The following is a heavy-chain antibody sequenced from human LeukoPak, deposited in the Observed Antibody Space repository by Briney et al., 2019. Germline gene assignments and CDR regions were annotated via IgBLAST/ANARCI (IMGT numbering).Heavy chain of an antibody. CDR3: AKDPAGWYYFDY. V-gene: IGHV3-23*01. Sequence: GESLRLSCAASGFSFSSYSMSWVRQAPGKGLEWVSAISGSGGSTYYADSVKGRFTISRDNSKNTLYLQMNSLRAEDTAVYYCAKDPAGWYYFDYWGQGTLVTVSS. CDR2: ISGSGGST. D-gene: IGHD6-19*01. CDR1: GFSFSSYS. J-gene: IGHJ4*02.